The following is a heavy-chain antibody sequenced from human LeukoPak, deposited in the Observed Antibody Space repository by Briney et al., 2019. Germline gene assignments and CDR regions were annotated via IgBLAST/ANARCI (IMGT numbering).Heavy chain of an antibody. J-gene: IGHJ4*02. CDR2: IYTTGST. CDR1: GYSISSGYY. CDR3: AKRGSSWAFGY. Sequence: SETLSLTCAVSGYSISSGYYWGWIRQPPGKGQEWIGSIYTTGSTYYNPSLKSRVTISLDTSKNQFSLKLSSVTATDTAVYYCAKRGSSWAFGYWGQGTLVSVSS. V-gene: IGHV4-38-2*01. D-gene: IGHD6-13*01.